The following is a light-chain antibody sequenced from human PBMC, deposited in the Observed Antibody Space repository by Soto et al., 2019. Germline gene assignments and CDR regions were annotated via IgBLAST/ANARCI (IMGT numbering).Light chain of an antibody. CDR1: SSDVGGYNY. CDR2: DVS. J-gene: IGLJ1*01. Sequence: QSVLTQPASVSGSPGQSITISCTGTSSDVGGYNYVSWYQQHPGKAPKLMIYDVSNRPSGVSNRFSGSKSGNTASLTISRRQAEDEADYYCSSYTSSSTPCVFGTGTKLTVL. V-gene: IGLV2-14*01. CDR3: SSYTSSSTPCV.